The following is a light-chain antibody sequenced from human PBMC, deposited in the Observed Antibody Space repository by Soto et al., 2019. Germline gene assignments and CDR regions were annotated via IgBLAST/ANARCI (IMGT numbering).Light chain of an antibody. V-gene: IGKV3-11*01. CDR3: QQRSDWPWT. J-gene: IGKJ1*01. CDR2: DTS. Sequence: EIVLTQSPDTLSLSPGERVTLSCRASQSVRIYLAWYQHKPGQAPRLLIYDTSNGATGIPARFSGSGSGTDFTLTISSLEPEDFAVYYCQQRSDWPWTFGQGTKV. CDR1: QSVRIY.